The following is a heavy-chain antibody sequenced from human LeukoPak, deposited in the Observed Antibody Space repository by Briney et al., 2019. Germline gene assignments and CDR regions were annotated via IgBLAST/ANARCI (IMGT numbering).Heavy chain of an antibody. CDR3: ARVFWSGWAFYFDY. J-gene: IGHJ4*02. Sequence: GGSLRLSCAASGFTISSYWMSWVRQAPGKGLEWVANIKQDGSEKYYVDSVKGRFTISRDNAKNSLYLQMNSLRAEDTAVYYCARVFWSGWAFYFDYWGQGTLVTVSS. D-gene: IGHD3-3*01. V-gene: IGHV3-7*01. CDR1: GFTISSYW. CDR2: IKQDGSEK.